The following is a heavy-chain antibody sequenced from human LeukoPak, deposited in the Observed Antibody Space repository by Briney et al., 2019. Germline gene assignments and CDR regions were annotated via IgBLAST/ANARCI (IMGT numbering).Heavy chain of an antibody. V-gene: IGHV3-33*01. CDR1: GFTFSSYG. J-gene: IGHJ4*02. D-gene: IGHD6-13*01. Sequence: PGGSLRLSCAASGFTFSSYGMHWVRQAPGKGLEWVAVTWYDGSNKYYADSVKGRFTISRDNSKNTLYLQMNSLRAADTAVYYCARGAEPFIPAASKYYFDYWGQGTLVTVSS. CDR3: ARGAEPFIPAASKYYFDY. CDR2: TWYDGSNK.